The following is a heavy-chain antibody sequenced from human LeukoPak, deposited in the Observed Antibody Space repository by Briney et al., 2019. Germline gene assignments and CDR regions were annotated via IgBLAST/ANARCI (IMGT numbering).Heavy chain of an antibody. CDR2: ISYDGSNK. CDR3: ARVRGTYSLDC. J-gene: IGHJ4*02. V-gene: IGHV3-30-3*01. D-gene: IGHD1-26*01. CDR1: GFTFSSYA. Sequence: LAGGSLRLSCAASGFTFSSYAMHWVRQAPGKGLEWVAVISYDGSNKYYADSVKGRFTISRDNSKNTLYLQMNSLRAEDTAVYYCARVRGTYSLDCWGQGTLVTVSS.